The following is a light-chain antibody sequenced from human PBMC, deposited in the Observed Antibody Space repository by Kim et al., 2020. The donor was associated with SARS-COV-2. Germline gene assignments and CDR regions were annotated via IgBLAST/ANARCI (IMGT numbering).Light chain of an antibody. CDR1: QSLLLSNGFNY. CDR2: LGS. Sequence: DIVMTQSPLSLPVIPGESASISCRSSQSLLLSNGFNYLDWYLQRPGQSPQLLIYLGSNRASGVPDRFSGSVSGTDFTLKISRVEAEDAGVYYCMQALQRGTFGQGTKLEIK. J-gene: IGKJ2*01. V-gene: IGKV2-28*01. CDR3: MQALQRGT.